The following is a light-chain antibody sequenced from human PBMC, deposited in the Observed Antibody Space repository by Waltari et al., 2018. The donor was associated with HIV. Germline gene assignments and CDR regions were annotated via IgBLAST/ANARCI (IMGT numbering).Light chain of an antibody. CDR1: SNNVGYQG. Sequence: QAGLTQPPSVSKGLRQTATLTCTGNSNNVGYQGAAWLQQHQGHPPKLLSYRNNNRPSGISEGLSASRSGNTASLTITGLQPDDEADYYCSAWDSSLSAWVFGGGTKLTVL. CDR3: SAWDSSLSAWV. J-gene: IGLJ3*02. V-gene: IGLV10-54*01. CDR2: RNN.